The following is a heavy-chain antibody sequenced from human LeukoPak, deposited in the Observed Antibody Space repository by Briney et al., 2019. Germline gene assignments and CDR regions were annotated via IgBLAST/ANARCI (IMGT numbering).Heavy chain of an antibody. J-gene: IGHJ6*02. CDR3: AREQPHYYGSGTEYYYYGMDV. CDR2: IIPILGIA. CDR1: GGTFISYA. D-gene: IGHD3-10*01. Sequence: SVKVSCKASGGTFISYAISWVRQAPGQGLEWMGRIIPILGIANYAQKFQGRVTITADKSTSTAYMELSSLRSEDTAVYYCAREQPHYYGSGTEYYYYGMDVWGQGTTVTVSS. V-gene: IGHV1-69*04.